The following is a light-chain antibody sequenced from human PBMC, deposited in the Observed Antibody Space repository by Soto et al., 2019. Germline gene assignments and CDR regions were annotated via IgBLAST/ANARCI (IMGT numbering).Light chain of an antibody. CDR2: RGS. V-gene: IGKV3-20*01. Sequence: VLTQSPGTLSLSPGERTTLSCRASQNIRGNELAWYQQKPGQPPRLLIYRGSSRAPGIPDRFRGRGSGTEFTPAIARLEPEDFAVYYCQDYGTSAPWTFGQGNRVEIK. J-gene: IGKJ1*01. CDR1: QNIRGNE. CDR3: QDYGTSAPWT.